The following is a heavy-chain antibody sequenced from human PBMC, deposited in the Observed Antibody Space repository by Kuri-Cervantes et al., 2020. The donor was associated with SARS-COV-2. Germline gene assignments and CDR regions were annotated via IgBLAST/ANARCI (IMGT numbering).Heavy chain of an antibody. CDR2: IYTSGSA. V-gene: IGHV4-4*07. CDR3: ARGVVTIYGFLVLLPAPGWLDP. Sequence: GSLRLSCTVSGGSISSYYWSWIRQPAGKGLEWIGRIYTSGSATYNPSLKSRVTISVDTSKNLFSLKLTSVTAADTAVYFCARGVVTIYGFLVLLPAPGWLDPWGQGTLVTVSS. CDR1: GGSISSYY. J-gene: IGHJ5*02. D-gene: IGHD3-3*01.